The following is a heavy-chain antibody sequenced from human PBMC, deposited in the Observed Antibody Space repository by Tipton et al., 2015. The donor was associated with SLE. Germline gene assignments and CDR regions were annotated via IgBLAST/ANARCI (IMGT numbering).Heavy chain of an antibody. CDR3: ARGFRFGAAGRVDY. V-gene: IGHV4-39*07. Sequence: LRLSCTVSGGSISSSSYYWGWIRQPPGKGLEWIGSIYYSGSTYYNPSLKSRVTISVDTSKNQFSLKLSSVTAADTAVYYCARGFRFGAAGRVDYWGQGTLVTVSS. CDR1: GGSISSSSYY. J-gene: IGHJ4*02. D-gene: IGHD6-13*01. CDR2: IYYSGST.